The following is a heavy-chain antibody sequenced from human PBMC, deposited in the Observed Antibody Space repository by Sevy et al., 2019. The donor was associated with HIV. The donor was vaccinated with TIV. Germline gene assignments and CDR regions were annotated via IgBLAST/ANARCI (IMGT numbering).Heavy chain of an antibody. CDR3: ARAPPVVVVPGAPSWFDP. V-gene: IGHV4-34*01. CDR2: INHSGST. CDR1: GGSFSGYY. J-gene: IGHJ5*02. D-gene: IGHD2-2*01. Sequence: SETLSLTCAVYGGSFSGYYWNWIRQSPGKGLQWIGEINHSGSTHYNPSLKSRVTISVDTSKNQFSLRLNSVTAADTAVYYCARAPPVVVVPGAPSWFDPWGQGTLVTVSS.